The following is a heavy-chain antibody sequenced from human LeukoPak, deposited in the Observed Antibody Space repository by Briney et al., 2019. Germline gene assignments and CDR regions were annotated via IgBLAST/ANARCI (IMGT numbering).Heavy chain of an antibody. D-gene: IGHD3-10*01. Sequence: VSVKVSCKASGYTFTSYGISWVRQAPGQVLEWMGRISAYNGNTNYAQKLQGRVTMTTDTSTSTAYMELRSLRSDETAVYYCAREIITMVRGVIIRGKWFDPWGQGTLVTVSS. J-gene: IGHJ5*02. CDR2: ISAYNGNT. CDR3: AREIITMVRGVIIRGKWFDP. CDR1: GYTFTSYG. V-gene: IGHV1-18*01.